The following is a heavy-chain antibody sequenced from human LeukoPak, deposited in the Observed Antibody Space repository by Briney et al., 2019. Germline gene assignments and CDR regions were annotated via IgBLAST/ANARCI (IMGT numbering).Heavy chain of an antibody. D-gene: IGHD2-15*01. CDR1: GDSVSSNSAA. CDR3: AKDRGYCSGSSSCNSFDY. CDR2: TYYRSKWYN. J-gene: IGHJ4*02. V-gene: IGHV6-1*01. Sequence: SQTLSLTCAISGDSVSSNSAAWNWIRQSPSRGLEWLGRTYYRSKWYNDYAVSVKSRITINPDTSKNQFSLQLNSVTPEDTAVYYCAKDRGYCSGSSSCNSFDYWGQGTLVTVSS.